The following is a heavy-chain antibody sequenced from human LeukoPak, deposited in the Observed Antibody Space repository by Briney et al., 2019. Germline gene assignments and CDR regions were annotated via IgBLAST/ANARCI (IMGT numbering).Heavy chain of an antibody. CDR3: TKSGPPDPF. CDR2: LYSGGNT. Sequence: GGSLRLSCAVSGLTVNFNDMSWVRQAPGKRLEWVSVLYSGGNTYYADSVKGRLTISRDNSKNTLYLQMNSLRAEDTAMYYCTKSGPPDPFWGQGTMVTVSS. D-gene: IGHD3-10*01. J-gene: IGHJ3*01. CDR1: GLTVNFND. V-gene: IGHV3-53*01.